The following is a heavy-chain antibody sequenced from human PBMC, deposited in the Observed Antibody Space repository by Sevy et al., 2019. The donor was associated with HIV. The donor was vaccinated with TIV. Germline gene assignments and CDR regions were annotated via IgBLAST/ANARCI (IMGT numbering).Heavy chain of an antibody. V-gene: IGHV3-33*01. Sequence: GGSLRLSCAASGFTFSSYGMHWVRQAPGKGLEWVAVIWYDGSNKYYADSVKGRFTISRDNSRNTLYLQMNSLRAEDTAVYYCARDMQQLALYYYGMDVWGRGTTVTVSS. D-gene: IGHD6-13*01. CDR3: ARDMQQLALYYYGMDV. J-gene: IGHJ6*04. CDR2: IWYDGSNK. CDR1: GFTFSSYG.